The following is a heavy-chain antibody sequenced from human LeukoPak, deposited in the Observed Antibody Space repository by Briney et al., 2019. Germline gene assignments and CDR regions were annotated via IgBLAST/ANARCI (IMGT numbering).Heavy chain of an antibody. CDR2: IHYSGST. D-gene: IGHD4-17*01. J-gene: IGHJ5*02. Sequence: PSETLSVTCTVSGGSVSSGSYYWSWIRQPPGQGLEWIGYIHYSGSTKYNPSLKSRVTMSVDSSKNQFSLKVTSVTAADTAIYYCTRTNYGDYNWFDPWGQGTLVTVSS. CDR1: GGSVSSGSYY. CDR3: TRTNYGDYNWFDP. V-gene: IGHV4-61*01.